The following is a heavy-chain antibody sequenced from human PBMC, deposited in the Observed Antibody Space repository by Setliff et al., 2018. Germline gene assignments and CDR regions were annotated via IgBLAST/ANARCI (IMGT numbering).Heavy chain of an antibody. CDR1: GASISSGTYY. CDR3: ARASVVHAIAVGY. D-gene: IGHD2-15*01. Sequence: SETLSLTCTVSGASISSGTYYWGWIRQPPGTGLEWIGSIFYNGMAYYNPSLKSRVTMSVDTSKNQFSLNLTSVTAADTAVYYCARASVVHAIAVGYWGQGTLVTVSS. V-gene: IGHV4-39*01. CDR2: IFYNGMA. J-gene: IGHJ4*02.